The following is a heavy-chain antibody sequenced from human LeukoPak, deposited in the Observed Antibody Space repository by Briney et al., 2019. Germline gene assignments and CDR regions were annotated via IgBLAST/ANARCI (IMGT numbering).Heavy chain of an antibody. CDR3: ARRPYSSSWYYFDY. CDR1: GFTFSNYW. Sequence: PEGSLRLSCAASGFTFSNYWMSWVRQAPGKGLEWVANIKPDGTEIYYGDSVKGRFTISRDNAKNSLYLQMNSLRAEDTAVYYCARRPYSSSWYYFDYWGQGTLVTVSS. CDR2: IKPDGTEI. J-gene: IGHJ4*02. D-gene: IGHD6-13*01. V-gene: IGHV3-7*01.